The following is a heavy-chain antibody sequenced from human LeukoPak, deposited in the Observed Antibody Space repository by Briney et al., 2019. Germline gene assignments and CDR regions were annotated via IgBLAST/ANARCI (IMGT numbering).Heavy chain of an antibody. Sequence: GGSLRLSCAASGFSFSAYWIHWVRQAPGKGLVWVSSIKNDGSVTSYADAVKGRFSLSADNAKNTQYLQMNSLRAEDTAMYYCALDINGDLFHIWGQGTPVTVSS. J-gene: IGHJ4*02. CDR1: GFSFSAYW. CDR3: ALDINGDLFHI. D-gene: IGHD2-21*01. V-gene: IGHV3-74*01. CDR2: IKNDGSVT.